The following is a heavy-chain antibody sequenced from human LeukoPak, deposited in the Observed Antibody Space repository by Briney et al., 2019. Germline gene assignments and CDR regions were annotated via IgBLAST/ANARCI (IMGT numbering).Heavy chain of an antibody. J-gene: IGHJ4*02. CDR3: ASQYSGSPSDY. Sequence: SETLSLTCAVYGGSLSGYYWNWIRQPPGKGLEWIGEINHSGSTNYNPSLKSRVTISVDTSKNQFSLKLSSVTAADTAVYYCASQYSGSPSDYWGQGTLITVSS. D-gene: IGHD1-26*01. V-gene: IGHV4-34*01. CDR1: GGSLSGYY. CDR2: INHSGST.